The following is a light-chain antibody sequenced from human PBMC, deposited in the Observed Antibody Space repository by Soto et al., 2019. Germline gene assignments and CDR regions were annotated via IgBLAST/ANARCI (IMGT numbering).Light chain of an antibody. J-gene: IGLJ1*01. V-gene: IGLV1-40*01. Sequence: QSVLARVPSVSRAPWQRVTISYTGSSSNIGAEYGIRWYQHLPGTAPKLLIYGVNSRPSGVPDRFSGSKSGSSASLAIAGLQAEDEADYYCQSYDDSLGGFYVFGTGTKVTVL. CDR1: SSNIGAEYG. CDR3: QSYDDSLGGFYV. CDR2: GVN.